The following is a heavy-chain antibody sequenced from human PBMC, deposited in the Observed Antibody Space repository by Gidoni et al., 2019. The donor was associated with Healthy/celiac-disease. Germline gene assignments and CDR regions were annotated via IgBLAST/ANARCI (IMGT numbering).Heavy chain of an antibody. CDR2: INHSGST. Sequence: QVQLQQWGAGLLKPSETLSLTCAVYGGSFSGYYWSWIRQPPGKGLEWIGEINHSGSTNYNPSLKSRVTISVDTSKNQFSLKLCSVTAADTAVYYCARALLRYCSGGSCYPFDYWGQGTLVTVSS. J-gene: IGHJ4*02. V-gene: IGHV4-34*01. CDR1: GGSFSGYY. D-gene: IGHD2-15*01. CDR3: ARALLRYCSGGSCYPFDY.